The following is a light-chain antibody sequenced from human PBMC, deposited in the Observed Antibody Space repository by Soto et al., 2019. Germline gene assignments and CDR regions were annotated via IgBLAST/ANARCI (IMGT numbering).Light chain of an antibody. V-gene: IGLV2-11*01. CDR3: CSYAGSYGNV. CDR2: DVS. Sequence: QSALTQPRSVSGSPGQSVTISCTGTSSVVGGYNYVSWYQQHPGKAPKLMIYDVSKWPSGVPDRFSGSKSGNTASLTISGLQAEDEADYYCCSYAGSYGNVFGTGTKVTVL. J-gene: IGLJ1*01. CDR1: SSVVGGYNY.